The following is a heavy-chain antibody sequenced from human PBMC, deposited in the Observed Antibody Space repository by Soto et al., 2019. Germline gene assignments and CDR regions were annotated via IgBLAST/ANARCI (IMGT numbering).Heavy chain of an antibody. CDR2: ISAYNGNT. CDR3: ARAPDVEQQLEAYYYYMDV. Sequence: ASVKVSCKASGYTFTSYGISWVRQAPGQGLEWMGWISAYNGNTNYAQKLQGRVTMTTDTSTSTAYMELRSLRSDDTAVYYCARAPDVEQQLEAYYYYMDVWGKGTTVTVSS. D-gene: IGHD6-13*01. V-gene: IGHV1-18*01. CDR1: GYTFTSYG. J-gene: IGHJ6*03.